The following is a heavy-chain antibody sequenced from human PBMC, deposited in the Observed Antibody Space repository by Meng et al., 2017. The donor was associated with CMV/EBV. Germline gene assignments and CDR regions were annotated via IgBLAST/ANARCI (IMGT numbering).Heavy chain of an antibody. Sequence: GESLKISCAASGFTFSDYYMSWIRQAPGKGLEWVSYISSSGSTIYYADSVKGRFTISRDNAKNSLYLQMNSLRAEDTAAYYCARHLAAIFGVDAFDIWGQGTMVTVSS. J-gene: IGHJ3*02. D-gene: IGHD3-3*01. CDR1: GFTFSDYY. CDR2: ISSSGSTI. CDR3: ARHLAAIFGVDAFDI. V-gene: IGHV3-11*01.